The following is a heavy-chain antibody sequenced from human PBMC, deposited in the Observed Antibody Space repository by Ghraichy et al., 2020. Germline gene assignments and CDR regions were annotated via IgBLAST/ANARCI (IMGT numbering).Heavy chain of an antibody. D-gene: IGHD6-13*01. CDR2: ISYDGSNK. V-gene: IGHV3-30*18. J-gene: IGHJ4*02. CDR1: GFTFSSYG. Sequence: GESLNISCAASGFTFSSYGMHWVRQAPGKGLEWVAVISYDGSNKYYADSVKGRFTISRDNSKNTLYLQMNSLRAEDTAVYYCAKGPAASIAAAAPDYWGQGTLVTVSS. CDR3: AKGPAASIAAAAPDY.